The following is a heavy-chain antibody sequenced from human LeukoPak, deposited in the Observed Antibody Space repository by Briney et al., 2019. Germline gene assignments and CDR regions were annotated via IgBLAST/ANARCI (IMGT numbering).Heavy chain of an antibody. J-gene: IGHJ4*02. CDR2: ISYDGSNK. Sequence: SGGSLRLSCAASGFTFSSYGMHWVRQAPGKGLEWVAVISYDGSNKYYADSVKGRFTISRDNSKNTLYLQMNSLRAEDTAVYYCASLELSIAAAGISINAPDDYWGQGTLVTVSS. V-gene: IGHV3-30*03. D-gene: IGHD6-13*01. CDR3: ASLELSIAAAGISINAPDDY. CDR1: GFTFSSYG.